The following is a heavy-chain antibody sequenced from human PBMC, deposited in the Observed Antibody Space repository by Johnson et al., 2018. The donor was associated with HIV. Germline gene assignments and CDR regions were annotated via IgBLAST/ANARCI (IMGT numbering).Heavy chain of an antibody. CDR1: GFTVSSNY. Sequence: VQLVESGGGLIQPGGSLRLSCAASGFTVSSNYMSWVRQAPGKGLEWVSVIYSGGSTYYADSVTGSFNISRDNSKNTRYMKMNSLRAEDTAVYYCGKIGGIGVVMGEAYDAFDIWGQVTMVTVSS. V-gene: IGHV3-66*03. CDR2: IYSGGST. CDR3: GKIGGIGVVMGEAYDAFDI. D-gene: IGHD2-21*01. J-gene: IGHJ3*02.